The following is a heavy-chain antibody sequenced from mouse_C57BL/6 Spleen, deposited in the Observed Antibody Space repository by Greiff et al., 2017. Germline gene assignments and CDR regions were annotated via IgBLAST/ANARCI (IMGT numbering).Heavy chain of an antibody. CDR2: INPGSGGT. CDR1: GYAFTNYL. V-gene: IGHV1-54*01. CDR3: ARGGSNYDAMDY. Sequence: VKLMESGAELVRPGTSVKVSCKASGYAFTNYLIAWVKQRPGQGLEWIGVINPGSGGTNYNEKFKGKATLTADKSSSTAYMQLSSLTSEDSAVYFCARGGSNYDAMDYWGQGTSVTVSS. J-gene: IGHJ4*01. D-gene: IGHD2-5*01.